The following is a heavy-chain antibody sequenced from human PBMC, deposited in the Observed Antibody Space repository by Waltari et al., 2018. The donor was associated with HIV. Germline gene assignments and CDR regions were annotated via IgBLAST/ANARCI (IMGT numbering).Heavy chain of an antibody. Sequence: QVQLPESGPGVVKPSETLSLTCTVSGPSISVHSHYWVWVRQPPGKGLEWIGNMFHSGNTDYNPSLKSRVTVSVDTSKKQSSLKLASVTAAYTAVYYCARRGGATVTSFYYYGLDVWGRGTTVTVSS. J-gene: IGHJ6*02. D-gene: IGHD4-17*01. CDR3: ARRGGATVTSFYYYGLDV. CDR1: GPSISVHSHY. V-gene: IGHV4-39*01. CDR2: MFHSGNT.